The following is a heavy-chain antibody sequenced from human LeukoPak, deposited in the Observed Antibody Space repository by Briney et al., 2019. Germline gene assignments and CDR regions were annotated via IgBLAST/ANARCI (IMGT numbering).Heavy chain of an antibody. D-gene: IGHD2-2*03. V-gene: IGHV3-48*02. CDR3: ARDLSGYCSSTSCYAYYYYGMDV. CDR1: GFTFSSYS. Sequence: GGSLRLSCAASGFTFSSYSMNWVRQAPGKGLEWVSYISSSSSTIYYADSVKGRFTISRDNAKNSLYLQMNSLRDEDTAVYYCARDLSGYCSSTSCYAYYYYGMDVWGQGTTVTVSS. J-gene: IGHJ6*02. CDR2: ISSSSSTI.